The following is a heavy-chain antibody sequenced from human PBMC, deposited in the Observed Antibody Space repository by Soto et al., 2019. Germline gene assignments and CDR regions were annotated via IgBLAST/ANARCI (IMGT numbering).Heavy chain of an antibody. CDR3: ARGVEQWLVLKQNWYFDL. CDR2: ISSSSSTI. J-gene: IGHJ2*01. V-gene: IGHV3-48*02. CDR1: GFTFSSYS. Sequence: GGSLRLSCAASGFTFSSYSMNWVRQAPGKGLEWVSYISSSSSTIYYADSVKGRFTISRDNAKNSLYLQMNSLRDEDTAVYYCARGVEQWLVLKQNWYFDLWGRGTLVTVSS. D-gene: IGHD6-19*01.